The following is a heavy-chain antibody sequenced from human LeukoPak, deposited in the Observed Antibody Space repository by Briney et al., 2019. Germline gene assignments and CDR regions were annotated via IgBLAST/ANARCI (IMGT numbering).Heavy chain of an antibody. V-gene: IGHV3-48*01. CDR2: ITANNTTK. D-gene: IGHD6-13*01. Sequence: GGSLRLSCTASGLSFSSYNMNWVRQAPGKGPEWVAYITANNTTKYYADSVKGRFTISRDNAKKSLFLQMNSLRAEDAAVYYCAAASAFSSSWRSWGQGTVVTVSS. CDR3: AAASAFSSSWRS. CDR1: GLSFSSYN. J-gene: IGHJ5*02.